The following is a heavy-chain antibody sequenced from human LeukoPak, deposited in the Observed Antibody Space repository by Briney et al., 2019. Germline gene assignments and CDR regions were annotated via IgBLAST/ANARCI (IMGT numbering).Heavy chain of an antibody. D-gene: IGHD6-13*01. V-gene: IGHV3-21*01. CDR1: GFTFSSYS. J-gene: IGHJ4*02. Sequence: GGSLRLSCAASGFTFSSYSMNWVRQAPGKGLEWVSFISSSRSYIHYADSVKGRFTISRDNAKNSLYLQMNSLRAEDTAVYYCARFIAAPYYFDYWGRGTLVTVSS. CDR3: ARFIAAPYYFDY. CDR2: ISSSRSYI.